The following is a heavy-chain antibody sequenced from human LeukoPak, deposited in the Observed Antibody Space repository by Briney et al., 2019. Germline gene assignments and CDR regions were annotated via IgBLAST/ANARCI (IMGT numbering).Heavy chain of an antibody. J-gene: IGHJ3*02. D-gene: IGHD3-10*01. Sequence: GGSLRLSCAASGFAFSTNYMSWVRQAPGKGPEWVSLIYSGGSTYYADSVKGRFTTSRDNSKNTLYLQMNSLRDDDTAVYYCARDAGVRGVRDGDIWGPGTMVTVSS. CDR3: ARDAGVRGVRDGDI. CDR2: IYSGGST. V-gene: IGHV3-66*01. CDR1: GFAFSTNY.